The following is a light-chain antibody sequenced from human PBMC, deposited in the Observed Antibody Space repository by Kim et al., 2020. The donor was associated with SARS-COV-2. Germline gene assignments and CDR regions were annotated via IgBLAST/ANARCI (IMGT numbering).Light chain of an antibody. Sequence: DIVMTQSPDSLAVSLGESATINCKSSQSVLYSSNNKNYLAWYQQKPGQPPKLLIYWASTRESGVPDRFSGSGSGTDFTLTISSLQAEDVAVYYCQQYYSTPELTFGGGTKVDIK. CDR1: QSVLYSSNNKNY. CDR2: WAS. V-gene: IGKV4-1*01. CDR3: QQYYSTPELT. J-gene: IGKJ4*01.